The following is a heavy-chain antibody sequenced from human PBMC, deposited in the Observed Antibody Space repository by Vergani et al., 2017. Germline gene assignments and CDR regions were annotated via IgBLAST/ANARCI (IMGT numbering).Heavy chain of an antibody. V-gene: IGHV1-69*08. CDR2: IIPILGIA. J-gene: IGHJ6*02. CDR1: GGTFSSNT. D-gene: IGHD3-10*01. CDR3: AREGSGSYYNYYYGMDV. Sequence: QVQLVQSGAEVKKPGSSVKVSCKASGGTFSSNTISWVRQAPGQGLEWMGRIIPILGIANYAQKFQGRVTITADKSTSTAYMELSSLRSEDTAVYYCAREGSGSYYNYYYGMDVWGQGTTVTVSS.